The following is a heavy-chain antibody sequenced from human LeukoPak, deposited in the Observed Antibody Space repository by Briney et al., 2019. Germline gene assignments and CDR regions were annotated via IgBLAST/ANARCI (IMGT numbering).Heavy chain of an antibody. Sequence: GGSLRLSCAASGFTFSSYAMHWVRQAPGKGLERVAVISYDGSTEYYADSVKGRFTISRDNSKNTLYLQMNSLRAEDTAVYYCARDSSKDLLWFGELSPWGQGTMVTVSS. CDR2: ISYDGSTE. CDR1: GFTFSSYA. D-gene: IGHD3-10*01. V-gene: IGHV3-30-3*01. CDR3: ARDSSKDLLWFGELSP. J-gene: IGHJ3*01.